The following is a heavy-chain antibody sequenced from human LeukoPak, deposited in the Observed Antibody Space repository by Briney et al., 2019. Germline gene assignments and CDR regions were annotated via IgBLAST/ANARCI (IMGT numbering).Heavy chain of an antibody. D-gene: IGHD3-22*01. CDR1: GFTFSSYA. CDR2: ISGSGGST. Sequence: SGGSLRLSCAASGFTFSSYAMSWVRQAPGKGLEWVSAISGSGGSTYYADSVKGRFTISRDNSKNTLYLQMNRLRAEDTAVYYCAKDRGVYYLTKTPLDCWGQGTLVTVSS. J-gene: IGHJ4*02. CDR3: AKDRGVYYLTKTPLDC. V-gene: IGHV3-23*01.